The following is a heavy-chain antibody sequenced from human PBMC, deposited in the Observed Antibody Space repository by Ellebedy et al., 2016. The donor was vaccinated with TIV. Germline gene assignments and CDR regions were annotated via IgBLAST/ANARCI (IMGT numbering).Heavy chain of an antibody. Sequence: GGSLRLXXVASGFAFSRYCIHWVRQVPGKGLEWVAVISYDGNDKYYTDSVKGRFIISRDNSKIRVYLQMNRLRLEDTVVYYGAKVHSPDFYNNYGRDVWGQGTTVTGSS. CDR2: ISYDGNDK. D-gene: IGHD1-14*01. J-gene: IGHJ6*02. V-gene: IGHV3-30*18. CDR1: GFAFSRYC. CDR3: AKVHSPDFYNNYGRDV.